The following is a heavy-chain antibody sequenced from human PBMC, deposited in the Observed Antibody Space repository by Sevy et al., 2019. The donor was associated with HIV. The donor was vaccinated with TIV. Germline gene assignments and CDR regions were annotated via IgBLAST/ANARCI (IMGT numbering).Heavy chain of an antibody. CDR1: GYMFSDYG. CDR3: ARDFSHITIFGVASGGMDV. J-gene: IGHJ6*02. CDR2: ISPYNDNI. Sequence: ASVKVSCKASGYMFSDYGVSWVRQAPGQGLEWMGWISPYNDNINYAQRFQGRVTMTTDTSTSTAYMELRSLRSDDTAVYYCARDFSHITIFGVASGGMDVWGQGTTVTV. D-gene: IGHD3-3*01. V-gene: IGHV1-18*01.